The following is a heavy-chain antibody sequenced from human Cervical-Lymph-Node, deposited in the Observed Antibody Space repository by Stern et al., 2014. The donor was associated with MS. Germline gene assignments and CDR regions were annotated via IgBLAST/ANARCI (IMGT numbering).Heavy chain of an antibody. D-gene: IGHD6-19*01. CDR2: ISPHNGNT. V-gene: IGHV1-18*01. J-gene: IGHJ4*02. CDR3: ARKGYSSGWSGYFDY. CDR1: GYTFASYG. Sequence: QVQLVQSGAEVKKPGASVKISCKPSGYTFASYGLSWVRQAPGQGLEWMGWISPHNGNTNYAENLQGRVTMTTDRSTNTAYMELRSLRSDDTAVYYCARKGYSSGWSGYFDYWGRGTVVTVSS.